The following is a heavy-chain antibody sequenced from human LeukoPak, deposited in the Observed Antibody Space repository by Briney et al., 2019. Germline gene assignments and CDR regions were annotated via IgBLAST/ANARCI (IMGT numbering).Heavy chain of an antibody. V-gene: IGHV1-18*01. CDR2: ISAYSGNT. CDR3: ARDVEAAFCSTSTCYDLVFDY. D-gene: IGHD2-2*01. CDR1: GYTFTQYG. Sequence: PGASVKVSCKASGYTFTQYGISWVRQAPGQGLEWMGWISAYSGNTNYVQKFQGRVTMTTDTSTSTAYMELTSLRSDDTAVYYCARDVEAAFCSTSTCYDLVFDYWGQGTLVTVSS. J-gene: IGHJ4*02.